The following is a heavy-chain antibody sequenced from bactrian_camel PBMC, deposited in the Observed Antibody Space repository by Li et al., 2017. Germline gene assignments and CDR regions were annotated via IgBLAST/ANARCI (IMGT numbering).Heavy chain of an antibody. Sequence: QLVESGGGSVQAGGSLRLSCATSGFPFEKYCMAWYRQGSGKQREGVSSIGGNNNTTYYADSVRGRFTISRDNSRNTLYLQMNNLRPEDTATYYCAPSRCWFEKIRSLDVWGEGTQVTVS. CDR1: GFPFEKYC. CDR3: APSRCWFEKIRSLDV. D-gene: IGHD1*01. CDR2: IGGNNNTT. J-gene: IGHJ4*01. V-gene: IGHV3S63*01.